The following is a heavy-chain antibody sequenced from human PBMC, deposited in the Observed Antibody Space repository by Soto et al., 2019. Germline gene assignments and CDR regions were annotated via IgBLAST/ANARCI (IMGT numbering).Heavy chain of an antibody. Sequence: PSETLSLTFSVSGGSVSSNIYSWTWIRQHPGKGPEWIGHIYHSGSTYYNPSLKSRVTISLYMSKNQFSLKLTSVSAADTAVYYCARGYDYDSGGYLFDYSVPAPLFTVS. CDR3: ARGYDYDSGGYLFDY. CDR2: IYHSGST. D-gene: IGHD3-22*01. CDR1: GGSVSSNIYS. V-gene: IGHV4-31*03. J-gene: IGHJ4*02.